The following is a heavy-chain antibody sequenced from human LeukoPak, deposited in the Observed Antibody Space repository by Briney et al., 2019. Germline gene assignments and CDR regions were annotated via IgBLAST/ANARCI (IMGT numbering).Heavy chain of an antibody. J-gene: IGHJ4*02. D-gene: IGHD6-13*01. CDR2: IIPIFGTA. Sequence: ASVKVSCKASGGTFSSYAISWVRQAPGQGLEWMGRIIPIFGTANYAQKFQGRVTITAGKSTSTAYMELSSLRSEDTAVYYCAREGTGYSSSWYDDYWGQGTLVTVSS. V-gene: IGHV1-69*06. CDR3: AREGTGYSSSWYDDY. CDR1: GGTFSSYA.